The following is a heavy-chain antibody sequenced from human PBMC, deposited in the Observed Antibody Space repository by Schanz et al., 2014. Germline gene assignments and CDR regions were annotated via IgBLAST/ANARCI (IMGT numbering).Heavy chain of an antibody. J-gene: IGHJ3*02. D-gene: IGHD1-20*01. Sequence: LLVESGGGLVQPGGSLRLSCAASGFTFSEVYMSWVRQAPGKGLEWVGRIENNANGATTDYAAPVKGRFTVSRDDSRNTLYLQMNTLRTDDTALYYCTTFNNRDALYIWGQGTMVSVSS. V-gene: IGHV3-15*04. CDR2: IENNANGATT. CDR1: GFTFSEVY. CDR3: TTFNNRDALYI.